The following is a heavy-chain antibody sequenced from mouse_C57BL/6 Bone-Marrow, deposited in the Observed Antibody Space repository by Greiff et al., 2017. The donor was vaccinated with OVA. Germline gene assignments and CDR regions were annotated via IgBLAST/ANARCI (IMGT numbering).Heavy chain of an antibody. J-gene: IGHJ2*01. V-gene: IGHV1-82*01. CDR2: IYPGDGDT. D-gene: IGHD1-1*01. Sequence: QVQLQQSGPELVKPGASVKISCKASGYAFSSSWMNWVKQRPGKGLEWIGRIYPGDGDTNYNGKFKGKATLTVDKSSSTAYMLLSSLTSEDSAVYFCADYYGSSYGYWGQGTTLTVSS. CDR1: GYAFSSSW. CDR3: ADYYGSSYGY.